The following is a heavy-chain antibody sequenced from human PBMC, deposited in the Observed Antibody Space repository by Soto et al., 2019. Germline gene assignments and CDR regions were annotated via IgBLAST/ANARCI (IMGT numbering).Heavy chain of an antibody. V-gene: IGHV1-18*01. Sequence: QVQLLQSGAEVRKPGASVKVSCKASGYTFISNGITWVRQAPGQGLEWMGWISGYNGYTNYAQKFQGRVTVTSDTSTGTVDMELRSLRSDDTAVYYCARNIAAAGDIDYWGQGTRVTVSS. D-gene: IGHD6-13*01. CDR3: ARNIAAAGDIDY. CDR2: ISGYNGYT. CDR1: GYTFISNG. J-gene: IGHJ4*02.